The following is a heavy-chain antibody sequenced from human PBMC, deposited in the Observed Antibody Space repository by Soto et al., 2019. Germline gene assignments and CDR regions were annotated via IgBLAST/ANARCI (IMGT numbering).Heavy chain of an antibody. CDR2: IYYSGST. D-gene: IGHD1-26*01. J-gene: IGHJ5*02. CDR1: GGSISSYY. V-gene: IGHV4-59*01. Sequence: KTSETLSLTCTVSGGSISSYYWSWIRQPPGKGLEWIGYIYYSGSTNYNPSLKSRVTISVDTSKNQSSLKLSSVTAADTAVYYCARAIIVGATIWFDPWGQGTLVTVSS. CDR3: ARAIIVGATIWFDP.